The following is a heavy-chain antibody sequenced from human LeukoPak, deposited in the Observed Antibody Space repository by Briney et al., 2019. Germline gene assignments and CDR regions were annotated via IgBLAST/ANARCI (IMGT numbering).Heavy chain of an antibody. CDR2: IKTDGSET. CDR1: GFRFSTNW. D-gene: IGHD2-2*01. V-gene: IGHV3-7*01. Sequence: PGGSLRLSCAASGFRFSTNWMSWVRQALGKGPEWVANIKTDGSETYYVDSVKGRFTISRDNAKNSLYLQMNSLRAEDTAVYYCARQVVPAAITFDYWGQGTLVTVSS. J-gene: IGHJ4*02. CDR3: ARQVVPAAITFDY.